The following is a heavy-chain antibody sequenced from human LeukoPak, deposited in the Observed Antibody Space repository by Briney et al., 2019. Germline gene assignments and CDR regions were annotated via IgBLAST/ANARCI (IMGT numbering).Heavy chain of an antibody. J-gene: IGHJ4*02. CDR1: SNTFTSYN. CDR2: INPISGST. V-gene: IGHV1-46*01. CDR3: AKGIDETLTGRFNPFEY. Sequence: GASVKVSCKASSNTFTSYNMDWVRQAPGQGLEWMRIINPISGSTSYAKKFQGRVTMTRDTSTRRIYMELSSRRSEDTTVYYCAKGIDETLTGRFNPFEYRGQGTRVTVSS. D-gene: IGHD3-9*01.